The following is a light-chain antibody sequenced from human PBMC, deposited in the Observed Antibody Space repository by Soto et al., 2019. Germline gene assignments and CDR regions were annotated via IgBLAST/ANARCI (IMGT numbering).Light chain of an antibody. J-gene: IGKJ1*01. CDR1: QSMRTY. CDR3: QQSYSTPWT. Sequence: DIQMTQSPASLSASVGDRGTITCRASQSMRTYLNWYQQKPGKAPNLLIHAASSLQSGVPSRFSGSGSGTDFTLTISSLQPEDFATYYCQQSYSTPWTFGQGTKGEIK. V-gene: IGKV1-39*01. CDR2: AAS.